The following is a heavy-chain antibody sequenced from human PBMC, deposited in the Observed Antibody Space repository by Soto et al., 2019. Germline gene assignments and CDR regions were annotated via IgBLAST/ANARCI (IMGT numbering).Heavy chain of an antibody. J-gene: IGHJ4*02. CDR1: GYTFTSYT. V-gene: IGHV1-3*01. D-gene: IGHD3-10*01. Sequence: ASVKVSCKASGYTFTSYTMHWVRQAPGQRLEWMGWINAGNGSTKYSQKFQGRVTITRDTSASTAYMELSSLRSEDTAVYYCARDSSKWFGESFDNWGQGTLVTVSS. CDR2: INAGNGST. CDR3: ARDSSKWFGESFDN.